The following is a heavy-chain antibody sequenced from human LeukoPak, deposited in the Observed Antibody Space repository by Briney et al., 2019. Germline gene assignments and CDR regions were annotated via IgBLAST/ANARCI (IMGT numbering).Heavy chain of an antibody. CDR3: ARDSGDI. CDR2: IYSGGST. CDR1: GFTFSSYG. D-gene: IGHD3-10*01. J-gene: IGHJ3*02. V-gene: IGHV3-NL1*01. Sequence: GRSLRLSCAASGFTFSSYGMHWVRQAPGKGLEWVAVIYSGGSTYYADSVKGRFTISRDNSKNTLYLQMNSLRAEDTAVYYCARDSGDIWGQGTMVTVSS.